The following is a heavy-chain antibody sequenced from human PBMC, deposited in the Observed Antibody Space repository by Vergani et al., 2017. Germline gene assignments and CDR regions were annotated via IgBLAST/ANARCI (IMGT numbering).Heavy chain of an antibody. Sequence: QVQLQESGPGLVKPSETLSLTCTVSGGSISSYYWSWIRQPAGKGLEWIGRIYTSGSTKYNPSLKSRVTMSVDTSTNQCAVKLSSVTAADTAVYYCARIAVAGHLTPKGRYYYYYMDVWGKGTTVTVSS. D-gene: IGHD6-19*01. V-gene: IGHV4-4*07. J-gene: IGHJ6*03. CDR3: ARIAVAGHLTPKGRYYYYYMDV. CDR2: IYTSGST. CDR1: GGSISSYY.